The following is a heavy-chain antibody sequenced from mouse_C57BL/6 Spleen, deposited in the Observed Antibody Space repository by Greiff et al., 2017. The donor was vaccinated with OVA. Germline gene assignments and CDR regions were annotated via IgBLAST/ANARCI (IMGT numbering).Heavy chain of an antibody. CDR1: GYTFTSYW. D-gene: IGHD2-5*01. CDR3: ARSISKGSGFAY. Sequence: QVQLQQPGAELVMPGASVKLSCKASGYTFTSYWMHWVKQRPGQGLEWIGEIDISDSYTNYNQKFKGKSTLTGDKSSSTTYMQLSSLTSEDSAVFYSARSISKGSGFAYWGQTTLVTVSA. V-gene: IGHV1-69*01. CDR2: IDISDSYT. J-gene: IGHJ3*01.